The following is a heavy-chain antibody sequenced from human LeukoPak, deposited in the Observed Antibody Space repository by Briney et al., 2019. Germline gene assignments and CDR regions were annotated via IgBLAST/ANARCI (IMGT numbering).Heavy chain of an antibody. D-gene: IGHD6-13*01. CDR3: VKDVSSWVDY. CDR2: ISSNGGSA. J-gene: IGHJ4*02. V-gene: IGHV3-64D*09. Sequence: GGSLRLSCSASGFTFSSYAMHWVRQAPGKGLEYVSAISSNGGSANYADSVKGRFTISRDNSKNTLYLQMSSLRAEDTAVYYCVKDVSSWVDYWGQGTLVTVSS. CDR1: GFTFSSYA.